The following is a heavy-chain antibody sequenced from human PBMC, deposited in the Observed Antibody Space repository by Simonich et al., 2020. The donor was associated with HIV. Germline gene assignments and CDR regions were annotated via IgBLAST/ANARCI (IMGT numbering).Heavy chain of an antibody. J-gene: IGHJ4*02. Sequence: QVRLVQSGTEVKKPGASVKVSCKASGSTFTNYGITWVRQAPGQGLAWRGWIRPYGGNTNDSQNLQGRVTMTTDTSTSTAYMELRSLRSDDTAVYYCARGNPWFDYWGQGTLVTVSS. CDR1: GSTFTNYG. CDR2: IRPYGGNT. CDR3: ARGNPWFDY. V-gene: IGHV1-18*01. D-gene: IGHD1-1*01.